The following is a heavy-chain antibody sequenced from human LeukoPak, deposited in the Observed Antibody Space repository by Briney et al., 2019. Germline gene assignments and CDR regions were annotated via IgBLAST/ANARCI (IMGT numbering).Heavy chain of an antibody. CDR3: ARAARTGNYYYYMDV. J-gene: IGHJ6*03. V-gene: IGHV4-39*01. CDR2: IYYSGST. D-gene: IGHD3-10*01. Sequence: SETLSLTCTVSGGSISSSNYYWGWIRQPPGKGLEWIGSIYYSGSTYYNPSLKSRVTISVDTSKNQFSLKLSSVTAADTAVYYCARAARTGNYYYYMDVWGKGTTVTISS. CDR1: GGSISSSNYY.